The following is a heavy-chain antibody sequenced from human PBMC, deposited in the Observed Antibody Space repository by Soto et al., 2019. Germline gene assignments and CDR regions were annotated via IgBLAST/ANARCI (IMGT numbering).Heavy chain of an antibody. Sequence: ASVKVSCKASGYTFTSYDINWVRQATGQGLEWMGWMNPNSGNTGYAQKFQGRVTMTRNTSISTAYMELSSLRSEDTAVYYCARGRIAVDGTFFRYYGMDVWGQGTTVTVSS. D-gene: IGHD6-19*01. V-gene: IGHV1-8*01. CDR3: ARGRIAVDGTFFRYYGMDV. J-gene: IGHJ6*02. CDR2: MNPNSGNT. CDR1: GYTFTSYD.